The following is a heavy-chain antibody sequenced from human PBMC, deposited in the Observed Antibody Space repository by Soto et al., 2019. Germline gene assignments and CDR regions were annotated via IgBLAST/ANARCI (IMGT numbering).Heavy chain of an antibody. CDR3: ARRGSGSYYDH. D-gene: IGHD1-26*01. Sequence: EVQLLESGGGLVQPGGSLRLSCVASGFTFSSYAMRWVRQAPVKGLEWVSAISGSGGSTYYADSVKGRFTISRHNSKNTLYLQMNSLRAEHTAVYYCARRGSGSYYDHWGQGTLFTVSS. CDR2: ISGSGGST. J-gene: IGHJ4*02. V-gene: IGHV3-23*01. CDR1: GFTFSSYA.